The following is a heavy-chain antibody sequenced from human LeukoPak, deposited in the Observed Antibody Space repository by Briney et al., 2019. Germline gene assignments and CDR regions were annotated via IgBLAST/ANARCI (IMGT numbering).Heavy chain of an antibody. J-gene: IGHJ6*02. CDR2: IYHSGST. CDR3: ARGGLLWFGELSNYYYGMDV. Sequence: SGTLSLTCAVSGGSINIDNWWSWVRQPPGKGLEWIGEIYHSGSTNYNPSLKSRVTISVDTSKNQFSLKLSSVTAADTAVYYCARGGLLWFGELSNYYYGMDVWGQGTTVTVSS. D-gene: IGHD3-10*01. CDR1: GGSINIDNW. V-gene: IGHV4-4*02.